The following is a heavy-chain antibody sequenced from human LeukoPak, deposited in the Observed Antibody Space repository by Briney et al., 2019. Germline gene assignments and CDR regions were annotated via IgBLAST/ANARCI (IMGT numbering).Heavy chain of an antibody. J-gene: IGHJ4*02. Sequence: GGSLRLSCAASGFTFDDYAMHWVRQAPGKGLEWVSGIRWNSGSIGYADSVKGRFTISRDNAKNSLYLQMNSLRAEDTALYYCAKDDGAVAGIFDYWGQGTLVTVSS. CDR1: GFTFDDYA. V-gene: IGHV3-9*01. CDR3: AKDDGAVAGIFDY. D-gene: IGHD6-19*01. CDR2: IRWNSGSI.